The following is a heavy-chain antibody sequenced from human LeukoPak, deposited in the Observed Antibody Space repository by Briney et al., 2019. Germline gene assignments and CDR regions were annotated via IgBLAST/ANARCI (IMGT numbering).Heavy chain of an antibody. CDR2: INHSGST. Sequence: SETLSLTCAVYGGSFSGYYWSWIRQPPGKGLEWIGEINHSGSTNYNPSLKSRVTISVDTSKNQFSLKLSSVTAADTAVYYRARVGEIQLWLGRYFDLWGRGTLVTVSS. J-gene: IGHJ2*01. V-gene: IGHV4-34*01. D-gene: IGHD5-18*01. CDR3: ARVGEIQLWLGRYFDL. CDR1: GGSFSGYY.